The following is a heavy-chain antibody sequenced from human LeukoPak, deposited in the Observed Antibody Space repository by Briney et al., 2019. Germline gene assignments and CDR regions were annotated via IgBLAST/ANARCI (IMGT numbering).Heavy chain of an antibody. V-gene: IGHV4-61*02. D-gene: IGHD2-21*02. CDR1: GGSISSGDYY. J-gene: IGHJ4*02. CDR2: IYTSGST. CDR3: AREMPATASSYYFDY. Sequence: SETLSLTCTVSGGSISSGDYYWSWIRQPPGKGLEWIGRIYTSGSTNYNPSLKSRVTMSVDTSKNQFSLKLSSVTAADTAVYYCAREMPATASSYYFDYWGQGTLVTVSS.